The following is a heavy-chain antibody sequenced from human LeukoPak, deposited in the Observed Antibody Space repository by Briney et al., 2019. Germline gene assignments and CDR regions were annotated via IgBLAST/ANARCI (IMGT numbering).Heavy chain of an antibody. CDR3: ARHLTIAAAVPFGY. CDR1: GYTFSSYY. Sequence: ASVKVSCKASGYTFSSYYIHWLRQAPGQGLEWMGIINPGGGNTDYAQKFQGRVTMTRDASTSTVYMELRSLRSDDTAVYYCARHLTIAAAVPFGYWGQGTLVTVSS. D-gene: IGHD6-13*01. V-gene: IGHV1-46*01. J-gene: IGHJ4*02. CDR2: INPGGGNT.